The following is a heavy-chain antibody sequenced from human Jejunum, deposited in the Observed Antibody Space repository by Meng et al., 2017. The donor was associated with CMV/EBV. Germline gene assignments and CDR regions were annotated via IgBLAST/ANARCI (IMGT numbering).Heavy chain of an antibody. CDR1: GFLFSNAW. CDR3: TTAYGGSFSN. J-gene: IGHJ4*02. V-gene: IGHV3-15*01. D-gene: IGHD1-26*01. CDR2: IKSKADGETT. Sequence: LVGSGGGLVKPGESLRLSCAAFGFLFSNAWMSWVRQGPGKGLEWIGRIKSKADGETTDYASPVKGRFTISRDDSKNTLYLEMNSLKTEDTAIYYCTTAYGGSFSNWGQGTLVTVSS.